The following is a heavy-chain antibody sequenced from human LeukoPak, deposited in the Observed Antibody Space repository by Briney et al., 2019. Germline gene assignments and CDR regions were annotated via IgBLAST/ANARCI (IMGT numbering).Heavy chain of an antibody. V-gene: IGHV4-61*02. CDR1: GGSISSGSYY. CDR2: IYTSGST. CDR3: ARDGYRYCSSTSCNGGAFDI. D-gene: IGHD2-2*01. Sequence: SETLSLTCTVSGGSISSGSYYWSWIRQPAGKGLEWIGRIYTSGSTNYNPSLKSRVTISVDTSKNQFSLKLSSVTAADTAVYYCARDGYRYCSSTSCNGGAFDIWGQGTMVTVSS. J-gene: IGHJ3*02.